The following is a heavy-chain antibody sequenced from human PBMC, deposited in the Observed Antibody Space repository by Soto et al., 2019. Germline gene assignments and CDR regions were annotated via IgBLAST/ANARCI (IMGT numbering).Heavy chain of an antibody. Sequence: SETLSLTCTVSGGSISSYYWSWIRQPPGKGLEWIGYIYYTGSTNYNPSLKSRVTISVATSKNQFSLKLSSVTAADTAVYYCARGSAATGDVADYFDYWGQGGPVTVSS. D-gene: IGHD6-13*01. V-gene: IGHV4-59*01. CDR2: IYYTGST. CDR3: ARGSAATGDVADYFDY. CDR1: GGSISSYY. J-gene: IGHJ4*02.